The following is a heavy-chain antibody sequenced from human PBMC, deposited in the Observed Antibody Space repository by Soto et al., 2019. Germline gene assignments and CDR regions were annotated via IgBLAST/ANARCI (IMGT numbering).Heavy chain of an antibody. CDR3: ARDSSGYYGFDY. Sequence: SVKVSCKASGGTFSSYAISWVRRAPGQGLEWMGGIIPIFGTANYAQKFQGRVTITADESTSTAYMELSSLRSEGTAVYYCARDSSGYYGFDYWGQGTLVTVSS. CDR1: GGTFSSYA. CDR2: IIPIFGTA. D-gene: IGHD3-22*01. J-gene: IGHJ4*02. V-gene: IGHV1-69*13.